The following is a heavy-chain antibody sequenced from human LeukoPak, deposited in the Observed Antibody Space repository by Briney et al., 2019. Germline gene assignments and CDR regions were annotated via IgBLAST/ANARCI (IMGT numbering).Heavy chain of an antibody. CDR3: ARDSRSFDY. CDR2: MYYSGST. V-gene: IGHV4-59*12. Sequence: SETLSLTCTVSGGSMNDYYWTWIRQPPGRGLEWIGYMYYSGSTKYNPSLKSRLTISLDRSRNQFSLKMTSVTAADTAVYYCARDSRSFDYWGQGTLVTVSS. D-gene: IGHD6-25*01. J-gene: IGHJ4*02. CDR1: GGSMNDYY.